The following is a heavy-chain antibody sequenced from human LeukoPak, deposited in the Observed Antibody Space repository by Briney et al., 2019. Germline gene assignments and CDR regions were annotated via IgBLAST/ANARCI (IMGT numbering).Heavy chain of an antibody. V-gene: IGHV3-23*01. J-gene: IGHJ3*02. CDR1: GFTFSSYA. Sequence: GGSLRLSCAASGFTFSSYAMSWVRQAPGKGLEWVSAISGSGGSTYYADSVKGRFTISRDNSKNTLYLQMNSLRAEDTAVYYCANVVRGATLQNDAFDIWGQGTMVTVSS. CDR2: ISGSGGST. D-gene: IGHD3-10*01. CDR3: ANVVRGATLQNDAFDI.